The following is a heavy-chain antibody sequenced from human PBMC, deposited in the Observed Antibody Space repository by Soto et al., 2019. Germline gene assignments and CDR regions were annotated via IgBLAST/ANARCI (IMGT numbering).Heavy chain of an antibody. Sequence: SVKVSCRASGGTFSSYAISWVRQAPGQGLEWMGGIIPIFGTANYAQKFQGRVTITADESTSTAYMELSSLRSEDTAVYYCARGRGAHDAFDICGQWTMVALSS. CDR3: ARGRGAHDAFDI. V-gene: IGHV1-69*13. J-gene: IGHJ3*02. CDR1: GGTFSSYA. CDR2: IIPIFGTA.